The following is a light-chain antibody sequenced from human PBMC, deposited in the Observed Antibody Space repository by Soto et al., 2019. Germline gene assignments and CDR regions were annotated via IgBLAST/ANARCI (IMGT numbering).Light chain of an antibody. J-gene: IGKJ1*01. CDR3: QQYHSTPRT. CDR2: WAS. Sequence: DIVMTQSPDSLAVSLGERATINCKSSQSVLHSSNNKNYLVWYQQKPGQPPKLLIYWASTREYGVPDRFSGSGSGTDFTLTISSLQAEDVAVYYCQQYHSTPRTFGQGTKVEIK. V-gene: IGKV4-1*01. CDR1: QSVLHSSNNKNY.